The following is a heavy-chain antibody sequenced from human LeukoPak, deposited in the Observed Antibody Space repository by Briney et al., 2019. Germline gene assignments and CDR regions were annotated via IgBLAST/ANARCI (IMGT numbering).Heavy chain of an antibody. CDR2: ISGSGSST. CDR1: GFTFSSYA. CDR3: AKSKAAAGRLNWFDP. D-gene: IGHD6-13*01. V-gene: IGHV3-23*01. J-gene: IGHJ5*02. Sequence: GGSLRLSCAASGFTFSSYAMSWVRQAPGKGLEWVSAISGSGSSTYHADSVKGRFTISRDNSKNTLYLQMNSLRAEDTAVYYCAKSKAAAGRLNWFDPWGQGTLVTVSS.